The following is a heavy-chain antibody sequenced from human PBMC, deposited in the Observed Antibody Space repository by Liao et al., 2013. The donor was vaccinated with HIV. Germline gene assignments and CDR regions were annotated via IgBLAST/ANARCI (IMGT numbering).Heavy chain of an antibody. CDR1: GASLSSGSYY. CDR2: IYTSGTT. CDR3: ARGETYGSSGYYYVDYFDY. J-gene: IGHJ4*02. V-gene: IGHV4-61*02. Sequence: QVQLQESGPGLVKPSQTLSLTCTVSGASLSSGSYYWSWIRQPAGKGLEWIGHIYTSGTTDYNPSLKSRVTISVDTSKNQFSLKLSSVTAADTAMYYCARGETYGSSGYYYVDYFDYWGQGTLVTVSS. D-gene: IGHD3-22*01.